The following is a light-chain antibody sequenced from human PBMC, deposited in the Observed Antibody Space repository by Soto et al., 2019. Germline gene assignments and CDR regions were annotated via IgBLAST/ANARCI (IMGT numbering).Light chain of an antibody. V-gene: IGLV2-14*01. CDR2: DVS. CDR3: SSYTSSSTLDV. J-gene: IGLJ1*01. CDR1: SSDVGSYNY. Sequence: LTQPASVSGSPGQSITISCTGTSSDVGSYNYVSWYQQHPGKAPKLMIYDVSNRPSGVSNRFSGSKSGNTASLTISGLQAEDEADYYCSSYTSSSTLDVFGTGTKVTVL.